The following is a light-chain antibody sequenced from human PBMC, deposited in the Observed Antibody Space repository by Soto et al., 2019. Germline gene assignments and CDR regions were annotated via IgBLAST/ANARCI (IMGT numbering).Light chain of an antibody. CDR1: QDISNY. V-gene: IGKV1-9*01. CDR3: QKLDTYPLT. CDR2: AAS. J-gene: IGKJ5*01. Sequence: DIQLTQSPSFLSASVGDRVTITCRASQDISNYLAWYQQKPGKAPKLLIYAASTLQSGVPSRFSGSGSGTEFTLTISSLQPEDFASYYCQKLDTYPLTFGQGTRLEIK.